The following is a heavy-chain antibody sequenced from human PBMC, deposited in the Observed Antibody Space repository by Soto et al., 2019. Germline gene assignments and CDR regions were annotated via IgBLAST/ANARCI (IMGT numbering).Heavy chain of an antibody. J-gene: IGHJ6*02. CDR2: IYHSGST. V-gene: IGHV4-4*02. CDR1: GGSIISSNC. CDR3: ARAKSIAAAGTNYYYGMDV. D-gene: IGHD6-13*01. Sequence: SETLSLTCAVSGGSIISSNCLIWFRHPAGKVLEWIGEIYHSGSTNYNPSLKSRVTISVDKSKNQFSLKLSSVTAADTAVYYCARAKSIAAAGTNYYYGMDVWGQGTTVTVSS.